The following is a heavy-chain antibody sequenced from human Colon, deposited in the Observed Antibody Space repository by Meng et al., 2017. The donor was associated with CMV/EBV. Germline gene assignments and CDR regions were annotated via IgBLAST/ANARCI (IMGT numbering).Heavy chain of an antibody. Sequence: GESLKISCAASGFTISSNYMSWIRQAPGKGLEWVSALYSGGDTYYADSVKGRFTISKDNSNNTLYLQMNSLRTEDTAEYYCAREFSLGWFDSWGQGTRVTVSS. J-gene: IGHJ5*01. D-gene: IGHD3-3*02. V-gene: IGHV3-66*02. CDR2: LYSGGDT. CDR1: GFTISSNY. CDR3: AREFSLGWFDS.